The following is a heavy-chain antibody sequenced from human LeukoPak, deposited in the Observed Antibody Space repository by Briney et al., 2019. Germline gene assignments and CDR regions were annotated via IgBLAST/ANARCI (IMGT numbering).Heavy chain of an antibody. V-gene: IGHV3-21*01. CDR1: GFTFSSYS. CDR2: ISSSSSYI. J-gene: IGHJ4*02. CDR3: ASQGEYYDRHVDY. Sequence: GGSLRLSCAASGFTFSSYSMNWVRQAPGKGLEWVSSISSSSSYIYYADSVKGRFTISRDNAKNSLYLQMNSLRAEDTAVYYCASQGEYYDRHVDYWGQGTLVTVSS. D-gene: IGHD3-22*01.